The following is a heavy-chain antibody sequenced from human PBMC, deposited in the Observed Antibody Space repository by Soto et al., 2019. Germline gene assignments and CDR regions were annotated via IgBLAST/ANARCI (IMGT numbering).Heavy chain of an antibody. V-gene: IGHV4-30-4*01. CDR3: AREDDGGDSDYYGLDV. CDR1: GGSISTDHYH. CDR2: IHYSGSI. Sequence: QVQLQESGPGLVRPSQTLSLTCTVSGGSISTDHYHWTWIRQTPGKGLEWIGYIHYSGSIHFNPSLQSRVSMSTDTSKKLFSLKLSSVTAADTAVYFCAREDDGGDSDYYGLDVWGQGTTVTVSS. J-gene: IGHJ6*02. D-gene: IGHD2-21*02.